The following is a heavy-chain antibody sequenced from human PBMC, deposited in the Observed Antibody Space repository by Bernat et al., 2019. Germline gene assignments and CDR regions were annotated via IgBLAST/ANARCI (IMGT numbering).Heavy chain of an antibody. D-gene: IGHD5-12*01. Sequence: QLQLQESGPGLVKPSETLSLTCTVSGGSISSSSYYWGWIRQPPGKGLEWIGSSYYSGSTYYNPSLKSRVTISVDTSKNQFSLKLSSVTAADTAVYYCARQDIVGLLVYWGQGTLVTVSS. V-gene: IGHV4-39*01. CDR2: SYYSGST. CDR3: ARQDIVGLLVY. CDR1: GGSISSSSYY. J-gene: IGHJ4*02.